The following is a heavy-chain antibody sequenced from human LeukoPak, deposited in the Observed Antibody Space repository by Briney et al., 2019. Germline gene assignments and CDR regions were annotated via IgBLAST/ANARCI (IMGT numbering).Heavy chain of an antibody. Sequence: SETLSLTCTVSGGSISSYYWSWIRQPAGKGLEWIGRIYTSGSTNYNPSLKSRVTMSVDTSKNQFSLKLSSVTAADTAVYYCARDRGIQLRPRSYYYMDVWGKGTTVTVSS. CDR3: ARDRGIQLRPRSYYYMDV. V-gene: IGHV4-4*07. J-gene: IGHJ6*03. CDR2: IYTSGST. D-gene: IGHD5-18*01. CDR1: GGSISSYY.